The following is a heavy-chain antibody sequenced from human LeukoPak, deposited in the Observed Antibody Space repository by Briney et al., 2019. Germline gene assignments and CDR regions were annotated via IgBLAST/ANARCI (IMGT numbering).Heavy chain of an antibody. CDR2: ISGSADST. CDR1: GFTFSTYA. J-gene: IGHJ4*01. V-gene: IGHV3-23*01. D-gene: IGHD1-7*01. Sequence: GGSLRLSCAASGFTFSTYAMSWVRQDPGKGLEWVSAISGSADSTYYADSVKGPFAISRDNSKNTLYLQMKSRRAEDTAGYFCAKERERGGTTDFYDWGDGTLVTASS. CDR3: AKERERGGTTDFYD.